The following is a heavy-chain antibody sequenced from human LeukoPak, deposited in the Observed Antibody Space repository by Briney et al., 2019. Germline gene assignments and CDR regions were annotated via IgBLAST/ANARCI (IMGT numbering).Heavy chain of an antibody. CDR3: ARVPPQMATVLFDY. Sequence: SGGFLRLSCAASGFTVSSNYMSWVRQAPGKGLEWVSVIYSGGSTYYADSVKGRFTISRDNSKNTLYLQMNSLRAEDTAVYYCARVPPQMATVLFDYWGQGTLVTVSS. CDR1: GFTVSSNY. D-gene: IGHD5-24*01. V-gene: IGHV3-66*01. CDR2: IYSGGST. J-gene: IGHJ4*02.